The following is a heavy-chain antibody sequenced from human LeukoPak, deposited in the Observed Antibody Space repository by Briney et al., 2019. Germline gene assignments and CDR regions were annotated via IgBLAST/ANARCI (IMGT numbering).Heavy chain of an antibody. CDR2: IIPIFGTA. V-gene: IGHV1-69*13. J-gene: IGHJ4*02. CDR3: ARGMKTVTTGLGDY. Sequence: GASVTVSCKASGGTFSSYAISWVRQAPGQGLEWMGGIIPIFGTANYAQKFQGRVTITADESTSTAYMELSSLRSEDTAVYYCARGMKTVTTGLGDYWGQGTLVTVSS. D-gene: IGHD4-17*01. CDR1: GGTFSSYA.